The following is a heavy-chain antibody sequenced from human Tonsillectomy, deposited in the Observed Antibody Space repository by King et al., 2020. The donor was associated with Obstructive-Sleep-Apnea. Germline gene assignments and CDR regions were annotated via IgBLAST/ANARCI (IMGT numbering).Heavy chain of an antibody. CDR3: ARDMQPATGDALDV. CDR2: IWYDGTQK. J-gene: IGHJ6*02. CDR1: GFTFSAYG. V-gene: IGHV3-33*01. Sequence: VQLVESGGGVVQPGRSLRLSCAASGFTFSAYGMHWARQAPGKGLEWVAVIWYDGTQKYYADSMKGRFPISRDNSKNTLYLQMNSLRPEDTAVYYCARDMQPATGDALDVWGQGATVTVSS. D-gene: IGHD3-16*01.